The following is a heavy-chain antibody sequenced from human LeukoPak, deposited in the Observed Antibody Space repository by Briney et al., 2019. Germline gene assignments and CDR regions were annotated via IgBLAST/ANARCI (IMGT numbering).Heavy chain of an antibody. CDR2: INPNSGGT. Sequence: ASLKGSWKAYGNTMSGYRMHWVQQKPEQRLLWMGRINPNSGGTNYAQKFQGRVTMTRDTSISTAYMELSRLRSDDTAVYYCARAGITGTSWFDPWGQGTLVTVSS. CDR3: ARAGITGTSWFDP. CDR1: GNTMSGYR. J-gene: IGHJ5*02. D-gene: IGHD1-7*01. V-gene: IGHV1-2*06.